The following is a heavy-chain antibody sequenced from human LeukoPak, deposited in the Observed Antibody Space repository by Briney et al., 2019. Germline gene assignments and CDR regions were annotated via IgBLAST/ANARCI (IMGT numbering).Heavy chain of an antibody. D-gene: IGHD3-10*01. J-gene: IGHJ4*02. Sequence: ASVKVSCKASGYTFTSYGISWVRQAPGQGLEWMGIINPSGGSTSYAQKFQGRVTMTRDTSTSTVYMELSSLRSEDTAVYYCARDGGENQPENYFDYWGQGTLVTVSS. V-gene: IGHV1-46*01. CDR2: INPSGGST. CDR3: ARDGGENQPENYFDY. CDR1: GYTFTSYG.